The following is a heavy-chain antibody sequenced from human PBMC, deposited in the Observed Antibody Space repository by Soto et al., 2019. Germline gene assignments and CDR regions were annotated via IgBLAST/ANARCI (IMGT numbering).Heavy chain of an antibody. J-gene: IGHJ4*02. D-gene: IGHD6-6*01. CDR2: IYYSGST. Sequence: SETLSLTCTVSGGSIRSYYWCWIRQPPGKGLEWIGYIYYSGSTNYNPSLKSRVTISVDTSKDQFSLKLSSVTATDTAVYYCARGGWDSSSQHYFDYWGQGTQVTVSS. CDR3: ARGGWDSSSQHYFDY. V-gene: IGHV4-59*01. CDR1: GGSIRSYY.